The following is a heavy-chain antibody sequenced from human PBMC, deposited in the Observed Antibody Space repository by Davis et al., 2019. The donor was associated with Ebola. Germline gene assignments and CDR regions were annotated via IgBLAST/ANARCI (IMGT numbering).Heavy chain of an antibody. CDR2: INPNSGGT. D-gene: IGHD6-13*01. CDR3: AREERSSWSFDY. CDR1: GYTFTGYY. V-gene: IGHV1-2*06. J-gene: IGHJ4*02. Sequence: ASVKVSCKASGYTFTGYYIHWVRQAPGQGLEWMGRINPNSGGTNYAQKFQGRVTMTRDTSISTAYMELSRLRSDDTAVYYCAREERSSWSFDYWGRGTLVTVSS.